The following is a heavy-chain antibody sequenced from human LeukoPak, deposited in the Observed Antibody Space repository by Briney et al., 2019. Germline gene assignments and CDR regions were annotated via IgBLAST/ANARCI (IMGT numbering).Heavy chain of an antibody. J-gene: IGHJ4*02. CDR2: ISGSGGST. CDR3: AKDNYDFWSGYYTGAFDY. D-gene: IGHD3-3*01. Sequence: GGSLRLSCAASGFTFSSYAMSWVRQAPGKGLEWVSAISGSGGSTYYADSVKGRFTISRDNSKNTLYLQMNSLRAEDTAVYYCAKDNYDFWSGYYTGAFDYWGQGTLVTVSS. CDR1: GFTFSSYA. V-gene: IGHV3-23*01.